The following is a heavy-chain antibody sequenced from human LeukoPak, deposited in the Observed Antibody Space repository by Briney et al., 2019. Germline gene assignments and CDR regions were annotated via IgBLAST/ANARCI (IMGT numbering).Heavy chain of an antibody. Sequence: GGPLRLSCVVSGFTFSSYWMSWVRQAPGKGLEWVANIKQDGSEKYYVDSVKGRFTMSRDNAKNSLYLQMNSLRAEDTAVYYCARVQWELRGVGSYFEYWGQGALVTVSS. CDR3: ARVQWELRGVGSYFEY. V-gene: IGHV3-7*01. J-gene: IGHJ4*02. D-gene: IGHD1-26*01. CDR2: IKQDGSEK. CDR1: GFTFSSYW.